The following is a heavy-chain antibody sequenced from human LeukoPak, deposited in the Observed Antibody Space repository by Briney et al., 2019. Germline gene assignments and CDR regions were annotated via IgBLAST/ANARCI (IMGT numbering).Heavy chain of an antibody. J-gene: IGHJ6*02. V-gene: IGHV4-61*10. D-gene: IGHD3-10*01. CDR2: IYYSGST. CDR1: GGSISSGSYY. Sequence: PSETLSLTCTVSGGSISSGSYYWSWIRQPAGKGLEWIGYIYYSGSTNYNPSLKSRVTISVDTSKNQFSLKLSSVTAADTAVYYCARHGSPYYYGSGSRSYYYYGMDVWGQGTTVTVSS. CDR3: ARHGSPYYYGSGSRSYYYYGMDV.